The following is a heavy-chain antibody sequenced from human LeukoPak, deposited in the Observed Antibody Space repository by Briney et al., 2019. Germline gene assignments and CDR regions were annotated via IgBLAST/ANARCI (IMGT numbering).Heavy chain of an antibody. CDR3: VRDVLRTPAGPYYFDH. Sequence: SETLSLTCTVSGGSISSYYWNWIRQPPGKGLEWIGYIYSSGSTNYNPSLKSRVTISMDTSKNQFSLRLSSVTAPDTAVYYCVRDVLRTPAGPYYFDHWGQGILVTVSS. CDR2: IYSSGST. V-gene: IGHV4-59*01. J-gene: IGHJ4*02. D-gene: IGHD2-2*01. CDR1: GGSISSYY.